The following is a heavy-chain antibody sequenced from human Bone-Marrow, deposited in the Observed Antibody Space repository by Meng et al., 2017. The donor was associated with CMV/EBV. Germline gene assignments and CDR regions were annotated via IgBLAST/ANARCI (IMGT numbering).Heavy chain of an antibody. V-gene: IGHV4-59*12. CDR2: IYYSGST. J-gene: IGHJ6*02. Sequence: GSLRLSCTVSGGSISSYYWSWIRQPPGKGLEWIGYIYYSGSTNYNPSLKSRVTISVDTSKNQFSLKLSSVTAADTAVYYCARGYDYSNYGTLYYYYGMDVWGQGTTVTVSS. CDR1: GGSISSYY. D-gene: IGHD4-11*01. CDR3: ARGYDYSNYGTLYYYYGMDV.